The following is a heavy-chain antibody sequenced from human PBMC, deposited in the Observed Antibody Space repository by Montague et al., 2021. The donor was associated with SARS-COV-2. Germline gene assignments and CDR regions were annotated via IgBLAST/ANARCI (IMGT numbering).Heavy chain of an antibody. Sequence: SETLSLTCTVYGGSISSYYWSWIRQPPGKGLERIGYIYYSGSTNYNPSLKSRVTISVDTSKNQFSLKLSSVTAADTAVYYCAAGDSSGYFEWFDPWGQGTLVTVSS. J-gene: IGHJ5*02. V-gene: IGHV4-59*01. CDR3: AAGDSSGYFEWFDP. D-gene: IGHD3-22*01. CDR2: IYYSGST. CDR1: GGSISSYY.